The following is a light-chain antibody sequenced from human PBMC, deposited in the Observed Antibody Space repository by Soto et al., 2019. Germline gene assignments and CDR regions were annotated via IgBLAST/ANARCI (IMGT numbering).Light chain of an antibody. CDR2: DAS. Sequence: EIPMTQSPSSLAVSVGDRVTITCQASRDIRDFLNWYQQKPGKAPKLLIFDASNLEEGVPPRFSARGSGTDFTFTISSLQPEDNATYYCQQYDNALITFGQGTRLEI. CDR1: RDIRDF. CDR3: QQYDNALIT. J-gene: IGKJ5*01. V-gene: IGKV1-33*01.